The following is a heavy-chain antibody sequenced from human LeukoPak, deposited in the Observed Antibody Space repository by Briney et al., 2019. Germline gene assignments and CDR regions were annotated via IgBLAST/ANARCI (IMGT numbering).Heavy chain of an antibody. D-gene: IGHD2/OR15-2a*01. CDR3: ARDLGRSLLFRLPGY. J-gene: IGHJ4*02. CDR2: INPNSGGT. CDR1: GYTFTGYY. V-gene: IGHV1-2*02. Sequence: GASVKVSCKASGYTFTGYYMHWVRQAPGQGLEWMGWINPNSGGTNYAQKFQGRVTMTRDTSISTAYMELSRLRSDDTAVYYCARDLGRSLLFRLPGYWGQGTLVTVSS.